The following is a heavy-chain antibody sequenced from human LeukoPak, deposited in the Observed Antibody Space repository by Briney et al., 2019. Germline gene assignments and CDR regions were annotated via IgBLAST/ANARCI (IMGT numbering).Heavy chain of an antibody. CDR1: GFTFSSYS. V-gene: IGHV3-48*01. D-gene: IGHD2-2*01. Sequence: GGSLRLSCAASGFTFSSYSMNWVRQAPGKGLEWVSYISSSSSTIYYADSVKGRFTISRDNAKNSLYLQMNSLRAEDTAVYYCARVYCSSTSCHGDYWGQGTLVTVSS. CDR2: ISSSSSTI. CDR3: ARVYCSSTSCHGDY. J-gene: IGHJ4*02.